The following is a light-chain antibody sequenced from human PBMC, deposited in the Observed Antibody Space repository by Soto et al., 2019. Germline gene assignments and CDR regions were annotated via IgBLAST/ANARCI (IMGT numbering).Light chain of an antibody. Sequence: QSVLTQPPSVSGAPGQRVTISFTGSSSNIGAGYDVHWYQQLPGTAPKLLMYGNNYRPSGVPDRFSGSKSGTSASLAITGLQAEDEADYYCQSYDSSLSGPVLFGGGTKVTVL. CDR1: SSNIGAGYD. CDR2: GNN. V-gene: IGLV1-40*01. CDR3: QSYDSSLSGPVL. J-gene: IGLJ2*01.